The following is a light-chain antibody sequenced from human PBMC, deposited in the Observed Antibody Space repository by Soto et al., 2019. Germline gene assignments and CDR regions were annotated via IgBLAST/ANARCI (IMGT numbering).Light chain of an antibody. Sequence: DIQMTQSPSPLSASVGEIATITCRASQRSSRWLARYKQKPGKEPNLLIYGASSLESGAPSRFSGSGSETEFTITINNLQTDDFETDHYHEYKSYSLSFGGGTKVEIK. CDR3: HEYKSYSLS. CDR1: QRSSRW. J-gene: IGKJ4*01. CDR2: GAS. V-gene: IGKV1-5*01.